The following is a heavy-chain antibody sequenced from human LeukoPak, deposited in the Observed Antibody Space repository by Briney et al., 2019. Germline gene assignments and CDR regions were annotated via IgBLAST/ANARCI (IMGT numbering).Heavy chain of an antibody. CDR3: ARGGAVVGGFDY. Sequence: SETLSLTCTVSGGSISSGDYYWSWIRQPPGKGLEWIGYIYYSGSTYYNPSLKSRVTISVDTSKNQFSLKLSSVTAADTAVYYCARGGAVVGGFDYWGQGTLVTVSS. CDR2: IYYSGST. D-gene: IGHD3-22*01. CDR1: GGSISSGDYY. V-gene: IGHV4-30-4*08. J-gene: IGHJ4*02.